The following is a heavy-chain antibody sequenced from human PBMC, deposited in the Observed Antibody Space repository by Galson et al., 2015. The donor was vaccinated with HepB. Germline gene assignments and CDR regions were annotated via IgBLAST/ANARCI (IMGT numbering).Heavy chain of an antibody. Sequence: SLRLSCAASGFTFSSYGMHWVRQAPGKGLEWVAVISYDGTSKYYADSVKGRFTNSRDNSKNTLHLQMNSLRAEDTALYYCARGADWNSFDYWGQGTLVTVSS. J-gene: IGHJ4*02. CDR2: ISYDGTSK. CDR1: GFTFSSYG. CDR3: ARGADWNSFDY. D-gene: IGHD1-1*01. V-gene: IGHV3-30*19.